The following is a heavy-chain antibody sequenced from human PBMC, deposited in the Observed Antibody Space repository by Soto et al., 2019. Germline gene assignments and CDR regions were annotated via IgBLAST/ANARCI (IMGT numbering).Heavy chain of an antibody. Sequence: EVQILESGGGLIQPGESLRLSCAASGFTFSTYTMSWVRQAPEKGLEWVSSISASGGSTYYADSVKGRFTIFRDNSNNTLLLHMSRLRADDTAVYYCASEVSVGLFEYWGQGSLVTVSS. D-gene: IGHD1-26*01. CDR3: ASEVSVGLFEY. CDR1: GFTFSTYT. J-gene: IGHJ4*02. V-gene: IGHV3-23*01. CDR2: ISASGGST.